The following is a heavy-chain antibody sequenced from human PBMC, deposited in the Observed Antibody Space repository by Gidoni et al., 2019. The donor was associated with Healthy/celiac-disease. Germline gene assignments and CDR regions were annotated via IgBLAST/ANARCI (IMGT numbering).Heavy chain of an antibody. CDR1: GYGFTSYW. CDR2: INPGDSDT. D-gene: IGHD6-13*01. Sequence: EVQLVQAGAEVKKPGESLKISCKGSGYGFTSYWIGWVRQLHGKGLEWRGIINPGDSDTSYSPSFQGQVTVSADKSISTAYLQWSSLTASDTSMYYCARHYPPQLLPVAFDYWGQVTLVTVSS. CDR3: ARHYPPQLLPVAFDY. J-gene: IGHJ4*02. V-gene: IGHV5-51*01.